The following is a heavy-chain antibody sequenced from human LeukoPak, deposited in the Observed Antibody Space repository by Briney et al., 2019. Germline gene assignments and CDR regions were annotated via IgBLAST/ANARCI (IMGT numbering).Heavy chain of an antibody. CDR1: GFTFSSYS. Sequence: GGSLRLSCAASGFTFSSYSMSWVRQAPGKGLEWVSAISGSGGSTYYADSVKGRFTISRDNSKNTLYLQMNSLRDEDTAVYYCARIPPSYADYYFDYWGQGALVTVSS. J-gene: IGHJ4*02. CDR2: ISGSGGST. CDR3: ARIPPSYADYYFDY. D-gene: IGHD4-17*01. V-gene: IGHV3-23*01.